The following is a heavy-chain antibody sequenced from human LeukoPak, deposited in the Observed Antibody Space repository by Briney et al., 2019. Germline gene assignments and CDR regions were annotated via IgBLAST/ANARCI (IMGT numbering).Heavy chain of an antibody. J-gene: IGHJ3*02. V-gene: IGHV1-2*06. Sequence: ASVKVSCKASGYTFTGYYMHWVRQAPGQGLKWMGRINPNSGGTNYAQKFQGRVTMTRDTSISTAYMELSRLRSDDTAVYYCASDSVAGSAFDIWGQGTMVTVSS. CDR2: INPNSGGT. D-gene: IGHD6-19*01. CDR1: GYTFTGYY. CDR3: ASDSVAGSAFDI.